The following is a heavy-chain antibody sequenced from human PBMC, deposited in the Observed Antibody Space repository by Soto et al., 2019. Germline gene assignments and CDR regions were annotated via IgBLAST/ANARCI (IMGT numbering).Heavy chain of an antibody. CDR3: ATGSGSDFPPPHYCYGMDV. V-gene: IGHV3-30-3*01. Sequence: GGSLRLSCAASGFTFSSYAMHWVRHAPGKGLEWVAVISYDGSNKYYADSVKGRFTISRDNSKNTLYLQMNSLRAEDTAVYYCATGSGSDFPPPHYCYGMDVWGQGTTVTVSS. CDR1: GFTFSSYA. J-gene: IGHJ6*01. CDR2: ISYDGSNK. D-gene: IGHD3-10*01.